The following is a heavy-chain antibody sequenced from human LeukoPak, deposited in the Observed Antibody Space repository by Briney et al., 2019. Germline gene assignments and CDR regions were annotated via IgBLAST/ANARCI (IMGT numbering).Heavy chain of an antibody. CDR1: GYTFTSYA. CDR3: ARGVITFGGVIDGGLGV. V-gene: IGHV1-3*01. D-gene: IGHD3-16*02. CDR2: INAGNGNT. Sequence: ASVKVSCKASGYTFTSYAMHWVRQAPGQRLEWMGWINAGNGNTKYSQKFQGRVTITRDTSASTAYMELSSLRSEDTAVYYCARGVITFGGVIDGGLGVWGQGTLVTVSS. J-gene: IGHJ4*02.